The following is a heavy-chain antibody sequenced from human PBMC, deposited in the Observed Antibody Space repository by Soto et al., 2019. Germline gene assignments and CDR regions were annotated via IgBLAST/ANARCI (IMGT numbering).Heavy chain of an antibody. Sequence: XETLSLTCTVSGGSISSYYLSWIRQPPGTGLEWIGEINHSGSTNYNPSLKSRVTISVDTSKNQFSLKLTSVTAADTAVYYCARDKITGLFDYWGQGTLVTVSS. V-gene: IGHV4-34*01. D-gene: IGHD2-8*02. J-gene: IGHJ4*02. CDR1: GGSISSYY. CDR2: INHSGST. CDR3: ARDKITGLFDY.